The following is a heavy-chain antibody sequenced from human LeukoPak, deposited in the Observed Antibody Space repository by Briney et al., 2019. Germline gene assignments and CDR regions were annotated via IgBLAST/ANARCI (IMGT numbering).Heavy chain of an antibody. CDR2: IYHSGST. Sequence: KPSGTLSLTCAVSGGSISSSNWWSWVRQPPGKGLAWIGEIYHSGSTNYNPSLKSRVTISVDKSKNQFSLKLSSVTAADTAVYYCARDCGGDCFAFDIWGQGTMVTVSS. J-gene: IGHJ3*02. CDR3: ARDCGGDCFAFDI. V-gene: IGHV4-4*02. CDR1: GGSISSSNW. D-gene: IGHD2-21*02.